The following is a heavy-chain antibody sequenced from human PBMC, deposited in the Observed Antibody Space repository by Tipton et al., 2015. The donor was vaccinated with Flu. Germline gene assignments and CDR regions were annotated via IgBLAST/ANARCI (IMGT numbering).Heavy chain of an antibody. Sequence: TLSLTCTVSSGSIRSTNYFCAWIRQPPGKRLELIGSIFPSGTTYYNPSLKSRVTISVDTSKSQFSLKLRSVTAADTAVYYCARDDSLVPGALVYWGRGTLVTVSS. V-gene: IGHV4-39*02. J-gene: IGHJ4*02. D-gene: IGHD4/OR15-4a*01. CDR1: SGSIRSTNYF. CDR2: IFPSGTT. CDR3: ARDDSLVPGALVY.